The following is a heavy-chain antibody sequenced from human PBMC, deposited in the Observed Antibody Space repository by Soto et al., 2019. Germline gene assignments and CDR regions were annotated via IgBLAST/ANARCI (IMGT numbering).Heavy chain of an antibody. J-gene: IGHJ6*02. CDR1: GGSISSSSYY. CDR3: ASGYSYAYYYYGMDV. Sequence: SETLSLTCTVSGGSISSSSYYWGWIRQPPGKGLEWIGSIYYSGSTYYNPSLKSRVTISVDTSKNQFSLKLSSVAAADTAVYYCASGYSYAYYYYGMDVWGQGTTVTVSS. V-gene: IGHV4-39*01. CDR2: IYYSGST. D-gene: IGHD5-18*01.